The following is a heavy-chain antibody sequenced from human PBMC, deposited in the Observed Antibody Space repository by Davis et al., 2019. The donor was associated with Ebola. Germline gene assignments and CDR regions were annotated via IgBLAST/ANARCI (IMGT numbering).Heavy chain of an antibody. CDR1: GFTFSSYW. V-gene: IGHV4-39*01. D-gene: IGHD2-21*02. CDR3: ARHRIVVVTAIWENWFDP. CDR2: IYYSGST. Sequence: GSLRLSCAASGFTFSSYWMSWVRQPPGKGLEWIGSIYYSGSTYYNPSLKSRVTISVDTSKNQFSLKLSSVTAADTAVYYCARHRIVVVTAIWENWFDPWGQGTLVTVSS. J-gene: IGHJ5*02.